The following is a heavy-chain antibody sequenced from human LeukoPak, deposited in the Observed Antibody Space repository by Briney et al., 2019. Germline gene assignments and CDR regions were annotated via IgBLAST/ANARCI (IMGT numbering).Heavy chain of an antibody. Sequence: GGSLRLSCAASGFTFSSYEMNWVRQAPGKGLEWVSYISSSGSTIYYTDSVKGRLTISRDNAKNSLYLQMNSLRAEDTAVYYCARDPLMISHTGPAWVFQHWGQGTLVTVSS. CDR3: ARDPLMISHTGPAWVFQH. V-gene: IGHV3-48*03. CDR2: ISSSGSTI. J-gene: IGHJ1*01. D-gene: IGHD3-16*01. CDR1: GFTFSSYE.